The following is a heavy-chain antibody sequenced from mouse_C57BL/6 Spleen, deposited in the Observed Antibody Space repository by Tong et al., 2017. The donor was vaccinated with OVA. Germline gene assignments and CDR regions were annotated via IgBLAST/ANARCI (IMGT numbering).Heavy chain of an antibody. Sequence: EVQLQESGAELVRPGASVKLSCTASGFNIKDDYMHWVKQRPEQGLEWIGWIDPENGDTEYASKFQGKATITADTSSNTAYLQLSSLTSEDTAVYYCARSYYGSPFAYWGQGTLVTVSA. J-gene: IGHJ3*01. CDR3: ARSYYGSPFAY. CDR2: IDPENGDT. D-gene: IGHD1-1*01. CDR1: GFNIKDDY. V-gene: IGHV14-4*01.